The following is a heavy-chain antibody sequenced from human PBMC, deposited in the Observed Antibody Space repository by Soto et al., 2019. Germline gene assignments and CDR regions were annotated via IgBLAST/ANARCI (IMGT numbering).Heavy chain of an antibody. D-gene: IGHD2-8*01. CDR2: IAVGSGYT. CDR1: GFTCTSSA. Sequence: SVKVSCKASGFTCTSSAFQWVRQARGQRLEWIGWIAVGSGYTNYAQRLQDRVTLTRDMSTATTYMELSRLTSEDTAIYYCAADATAWQQMVPSDYWGQGTLVTVSS. J-gene: IGHJ4*02. CDR3: AADATAWQQMVPSDY. V-gene: IGHV1-58*01.